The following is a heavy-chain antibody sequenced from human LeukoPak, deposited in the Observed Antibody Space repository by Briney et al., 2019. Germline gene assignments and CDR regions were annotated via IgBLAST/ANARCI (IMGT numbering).Heavy chain of an antibody. CDR2: ISYDGSNK. Sequence: PGGSLRLSCAASGFTFSSYGMHWVRQAPGKGLEWVAVISYDGSNKYYADSVKGRFTISRDNSKNTLYLQMNSLRAEDTAVYYCAKDAKVVDAFDIWGQGTMVTVSS. D-gene: IGHD2-2*01. J-gene: IGHJ3*02. CDR1: GFTFSSYG. CDR3: AKDAKVVDAFDI. V-gene: IGHV3-30*18.